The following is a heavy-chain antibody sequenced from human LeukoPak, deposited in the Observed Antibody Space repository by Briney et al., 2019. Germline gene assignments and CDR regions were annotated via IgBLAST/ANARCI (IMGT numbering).Heavy chain of an antibody. CDR2: IIPILGIA. Sequence: GASVKVSCKASGGTFSSYAISWVRQAPGQGLEWMRRIIPILGIANYAQKFQGRVTITADKSTSTAYMELSSLRSEDTAVYYCARGLFPTYYYGSGYYYGMDVWGQGTTVTVSS. CDR3: ARGLFPTYYYGSGYYYGMDV. CDR1: GGTFSSYA. J-gene: IGHJ6*02. D-gene: IGHD3-10*01. V-gene: IGHV1-69*04.